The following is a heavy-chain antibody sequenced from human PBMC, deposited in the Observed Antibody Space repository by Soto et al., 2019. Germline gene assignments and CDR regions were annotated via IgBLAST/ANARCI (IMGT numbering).Heavy chain of an antibody. Sequence: QVHVVQSGAEVKKPGSSVKVTCKSFGGTFNSFGINWVRQAPGQGLEYLGGIIPAFGTTNFAQNFRDRVTLVADASASTSYMEVSSLTSDDTAPYYCSIEVWGRGGHYLDSWGQGTLVTVSS. D-gene: IGHD7-27*01. V-gene: IGHV1-69*01. CDR2: IIPAFGTT. J-gene: IGHJ4*02. CDR3: SIEVWGRGGHYLDS. CDR1: GGTFNSFG.